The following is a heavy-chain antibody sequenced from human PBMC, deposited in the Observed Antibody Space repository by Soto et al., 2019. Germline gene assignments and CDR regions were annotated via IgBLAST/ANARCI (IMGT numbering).Heavy chain of an antibody. CDR2: FDPEDGET. V-gene: IGHV1-24*01. J-gene: IGHJ6*03. D-gene: IGHD1-7*01. CDR1: GYTLTESS. Sequence: ASVEVSCKVSGYTLTESSMHWVRQAPGKGLEWMGGFDPEDGETIYAQKFQVRVTMTEETSTDTAYMELSSLRSEDTAVYYCAIQGEIITVTPGTKRYYYSYYMDVWGKGTTVTVSS. CDR3: AIQGEIITVTPGTKRYYYSYYMDV.